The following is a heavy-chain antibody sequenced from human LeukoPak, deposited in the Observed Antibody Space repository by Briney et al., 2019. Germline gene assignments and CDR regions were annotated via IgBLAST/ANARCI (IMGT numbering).Heavy chain of an antibody. J-gene: IGHJ4*02. D-gene: IGHD5-24*01. CDR2: IYPGDSNI. V-gene: IGHV5-51*01. CDR1: GYSFTSYW. Sequence: GEALKISCKASGYSFTSYWIGWGRQMRGKGLERMAIIYPGDSNIKYNPSFQALVTITADKSITTTYLQWSRLAASDAAVYSSASTNPDGHMVYYWGQGTLVTVSS. CDR3: ASTNPDGHMVYY.